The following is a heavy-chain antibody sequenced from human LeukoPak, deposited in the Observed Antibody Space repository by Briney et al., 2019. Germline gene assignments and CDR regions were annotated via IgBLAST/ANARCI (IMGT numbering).Heavy chain of an antibody. Sequence: PGGSLRLSCAASGFTFSNAWMSWVRPAPGKGLEWVGRIKSKTEGGTTDYAAPVKGRFTISRDDSKNTLYLQMNSLKTEDTAVYYCTTDHIPQGEYYDFWSGFLYYFDYWGQGTLVTVSS. V-gene: IGHV3-15*01. CDR3: TTDHIPQGEYYDFWSGFLYYFDY. CDR2: IKSKTEGGTT. J-gene: IGHJ4*02. CDR1: GFTFSNAW. D-gene: IGHD3-3*01.